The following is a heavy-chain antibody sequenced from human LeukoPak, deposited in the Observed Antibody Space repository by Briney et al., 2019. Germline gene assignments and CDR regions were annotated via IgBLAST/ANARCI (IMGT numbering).Heavy chain of an antibody. V-gene: IGHV3-21*01. CDR2: ISSTSSYI. CDR1: GFTFRIYS. D-gene: IGHD3-9*01. CDR3: ARDLSKTVTGYGGGDAFDI. Sequence: PGGSLRLSCAASGFTFRIYSMNWVRQAPGKGLEWVSSISSTSSYIYDADSVKGRFIISRDSAKNSLYLQMNSLRAEDTAVYYCARDLSKTVTGYGGGDAFDIWGQGTMVTVSS. J-gene: IGHJ3*02.